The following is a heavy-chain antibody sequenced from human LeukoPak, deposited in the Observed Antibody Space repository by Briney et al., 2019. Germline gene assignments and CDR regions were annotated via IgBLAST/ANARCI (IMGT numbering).Heavy chain of an antibody. V-gene: IGHV4-61*02. D-gene: IGHD3-3*01. CDR2: IYTSGST. Sequence: SETLSLTCTVSGGSISSGSYYWSWIRQPAGKGLDWIGRIYTSGSTNYNPSLKSRVTISVDTSKNQFSLKLSSVTAADTAVYYCARDDFGDSGAFDIWGQGTMVTVSS. CDR3: ARDDFGDSGAFDI. J-gene: IGHJ3*02. CDR1: GGSISSGSYY.